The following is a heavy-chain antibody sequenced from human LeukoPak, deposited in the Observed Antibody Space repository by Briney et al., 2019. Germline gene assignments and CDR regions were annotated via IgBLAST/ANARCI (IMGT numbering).Heavy chain of an antibody. V-gene: IGHV1-69*05. CDR2: IIPIFGTA. D-gene: IGHD3-22*01. J-gene: IGHJ4*02. CDR3: ARDGGYDSSGYYRVYFDY. CDR1: GCTFSSYA. Sequence: SVKVSCKASGCTFSSYAISWVRQAPGQGLEWMGGIIPIFGTANYAQKFQGRVTITTDESTSTAYMELSSLRSEDTAVYYCARDGGYDSSGYYRVYFDYWGQGTLVTVSS.